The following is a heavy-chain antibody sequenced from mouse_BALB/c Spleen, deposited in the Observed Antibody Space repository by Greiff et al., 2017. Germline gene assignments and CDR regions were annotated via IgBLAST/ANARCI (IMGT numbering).Heavy chain of an antibody. D-gene: IGHD1-2*01. CDR2: INPGSGGT. J-gene: IGHJ3*01. CDR1: GYAFTNYL. V-gene: IGHV1-54*01. Sequence: VQLQQSGAELVRPGTSVKVSCKASGYAFTNYLIEWVKQRPGQGLEWIGVINPGSGGTNYNEKFKGKATLTADKSSSTAYMQLSSLTSDDSAVYFCARGGRLQFAYWGQGTLVTVSA. CDR3: ARGGRLQFAY.